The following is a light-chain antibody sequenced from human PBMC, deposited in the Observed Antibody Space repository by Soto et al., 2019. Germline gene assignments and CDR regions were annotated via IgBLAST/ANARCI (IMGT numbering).Light chain of an antibody. CDR2: GES. CDR3: QQYNNWPPWT. J-gene: IGKJ1*01. Sequence: EIVTTQSPATLSVSPGERATLSCRASQSISSNLAWYQQKPGQAPRLLIYGESTRATGIPARFSGSGSGTEFTLTISSLQSEDFAVYYCQQYNNWPPWTFGQGTKVEIK. V-gene: IGKV3D-15*01. CDR1: QSISSN.